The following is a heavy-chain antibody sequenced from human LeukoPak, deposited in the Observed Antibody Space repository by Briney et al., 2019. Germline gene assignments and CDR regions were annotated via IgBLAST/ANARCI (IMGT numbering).Heavy chain of an antibody. CDR1: GFTFSSYG. J-gene: IGHJ4*02. D-gene: IGHD6-19*01. Sequence: GGSLRLSCAASGFTFSSYGMHWVRQAPGKGLEWVAFIRYDGSNKYYADSVKGRFTISRDNSKNTLYLQMNSLRAEDTALYYCAKDIRAVADPYDYWGQGTLVTVSS. V-gene: IGHV3-30*02. CDR2: IRYDGSNK. CDR3: AKDIRAVADPYDY.